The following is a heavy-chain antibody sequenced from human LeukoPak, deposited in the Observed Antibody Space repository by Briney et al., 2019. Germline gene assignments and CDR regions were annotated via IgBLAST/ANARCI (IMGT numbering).Heavy chain of an antibody. D-gene: IGHD6-13*01. V-gene: IGHV3-23*01. CDR1: GFTFSSYA. CDR3: AKVQQLVQQSYYYGMDV. Sequence: GGSLRLSCAASGFTFSSYAMSWVRQAPGKGPEWVSAISGSGGSTYYADSVKGRFTISRDNSKNTLYLQMNSLRAEDTAVYYCAKVQQLVQQSYYYGMDVWGQGTTVTVSS. J-gene: IGHJ6*02. CDR2: ISGSGGST.